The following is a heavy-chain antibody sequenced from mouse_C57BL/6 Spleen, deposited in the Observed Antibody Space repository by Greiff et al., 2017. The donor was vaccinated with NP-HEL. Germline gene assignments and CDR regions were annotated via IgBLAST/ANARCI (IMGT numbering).Heavy chain of an antibody. D-gene: IGHD1-1*01. CDR3: SRASGNYGSSSGWFAY. CDR2: IYPGDGDT. Sequence: QVQLQQSGPELVKPGASVKISCKASGYAFSSSWMNWVKQRPGKGLEWIGRIYPGDGDTNYNGKFKGKATLTADKSSSTAYMQLSSLTSEDSAVYFCSRASGNYGSSSGWFAYWGQGTLVTVSA. V-gene: IGHV1-82*01. CDR1: GYAFSSSW. J-gene: IGHJ3*01.